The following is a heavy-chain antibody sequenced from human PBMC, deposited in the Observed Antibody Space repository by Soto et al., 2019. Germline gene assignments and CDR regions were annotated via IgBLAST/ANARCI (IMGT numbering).Heavy chain of an antibody. Sequence: PSETLSLTCAVYGGSFSGYYWSWIRQPPGKGLEWIGEINHSGSTNYNPSLKSRVTISVDTSKNQFSLKLSSVTAADTAVYYYARGPPPRYYYDSSGSYWGQGTLVTVSS. CDR2: INHSGST. V-gene: IGHV4-34*01. J-gene: IGHJ4*02. CDR3: ARGPPPRYYYDSSGSY. CDR1: GGSFSGYY. D-gene: IGHD3-22*01.